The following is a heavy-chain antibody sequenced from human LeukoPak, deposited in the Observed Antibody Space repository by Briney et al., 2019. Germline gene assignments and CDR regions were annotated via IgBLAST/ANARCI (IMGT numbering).Heavy chain of an antibody. CDR2: ISSSSSYI. CDR3: ARLRCGGDCRFDP. Sequence: GGSLRLSCAASGFTFSSYSMNWVRQAPGKGLEWVSSISSSSSYIYYADSVKGRFTISRDNAKNSLYLQMNSLRAEDTAVYYCARLRCGGDCRFDPWGQGTLVTVSS. V-gene: IGHV3-21*01. D-gene: IGHD2-21*02. CDR1: GFTFSSYS. J-gene: IGHJ5*02.